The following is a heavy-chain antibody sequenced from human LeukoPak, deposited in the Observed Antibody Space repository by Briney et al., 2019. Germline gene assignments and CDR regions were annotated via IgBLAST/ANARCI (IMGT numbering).Heavy chain of an antibody. CDR2: TYQRSKWYN. Sequence: SQTLSLTCAISGDSVSINSAAWNWIRQSPSIGLVWLGRTYQRSKWYNDYAVSVKSRITINPDISENQVSLQLNSVPPEDTAVYYCARSPSPYSSGWYFDYWGQGTLVTVSS. CDR1: GDSVSINSAA. CDR3: ARSPSPYSSGWYFDY. V-gene: IGHV6-1*01. J-gene: IGHJ4*02. D-gene: IGHD6-19*01.